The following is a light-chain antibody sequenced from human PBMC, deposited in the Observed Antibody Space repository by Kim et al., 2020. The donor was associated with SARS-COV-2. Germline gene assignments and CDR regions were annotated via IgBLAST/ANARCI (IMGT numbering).Light chain of an antibody. CDR3: HQDNDWPPGYT. CDR2: GAS. CDR1: QSVSNN. V-gene: IGKV3-15*01. J-gene: IGKJ2*01. Sequence: EIVMTQSPATLSVSPGERATLSCRASQSVSNNLAWYQHKPDQPPKLLIYGASTRATGVPARFSGNGSGTDFTLTFSSLQSEDFAVYYCHQDNDWPPGYTFGQGTTLEI.